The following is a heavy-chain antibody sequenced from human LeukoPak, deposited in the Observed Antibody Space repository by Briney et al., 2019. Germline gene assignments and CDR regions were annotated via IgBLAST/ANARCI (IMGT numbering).Heavy chain of an antibody. Sequence: GGSLRLSCGASGFTFSDYSMNWVRQAPGKGLEWVSSISGSGNHIYYADSLKGRFTISRDNAKNSVSLQMNNLRADDTAVYYCAKDPWGGRSFWGQGTLVIVSS. CDR2: ISGSGNHI. CDR1: GFTFSDYS. D-gene: IGHD6-6*01. CDR3: AKDPWGGRSF. J-gene: IGHJ4*02. V-gene: IGHV3-21*06.